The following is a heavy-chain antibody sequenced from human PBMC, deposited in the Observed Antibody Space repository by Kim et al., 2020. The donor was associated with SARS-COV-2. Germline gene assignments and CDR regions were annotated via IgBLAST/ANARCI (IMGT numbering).Heavy chain of an antibody. CDR3: ASDPPPAATGDDNWFDP. D-gene: IGHD2-2*01. J-gene: IGHJ5*02. CDR2: ISYDGSDK. CDR1: GFTFSIYA. Sequence: GGSLRLSCGVSGFTFSIYAMHWVRQAPGKGLEWVAVISYDGSDKYYADSVKGRFTISRDNSKNTLYLQMNSLRAEDTAVYYCASDPPPAATGDDNWFDPWGQGTLVTVSS. V-gene: IGHV3-30-3*01.